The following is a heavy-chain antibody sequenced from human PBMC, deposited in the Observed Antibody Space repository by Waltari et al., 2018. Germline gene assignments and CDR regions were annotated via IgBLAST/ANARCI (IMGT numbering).Heavy chain of an antibody. V-gene: IGHV2-5*01. J-gene: IGHJ4*02. CDR1: GFSLSTSGVG. CDR3: AHTADYYDSSGYYALDY. Sequence: QITLKESGPTLVKPTQTLTLTCTFSGFSLSTSGVGVGWILQPPGKALEWLALIYWNDDKRYSPSLKSRLTITKDTSKNQVVLTMTNMDPVDTATYYCAHTADYYDSSGYYALDYWGQGTLVTVSS. CDR2: IYWNDDK. D-gene: IGHD3-22*01.